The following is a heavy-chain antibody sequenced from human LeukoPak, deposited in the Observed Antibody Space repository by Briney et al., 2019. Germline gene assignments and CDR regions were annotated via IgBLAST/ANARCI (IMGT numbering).Heavy chain of an antibody. CDR1: GYTFTGYY. J-gene: IGHJ5*02. CDR2: INPNSGGT. CDR3: ARGVATMVRGVIGWSGGWERPGHPRNGFDP. Sequence: ASVKVSCKASGYTFTGYYMHWVRQAPGQGLEWMGWINPNSGGTNYAQKFQGWVTMTRDTSISTAYMELSRLRSDETAVYYCARGVATMVRGVIGWSGGWERPGHPRNGFDPWGQGTLVTVSS. V-gene: IGHV1-2*04. D-gene: IGHD3-10*01.